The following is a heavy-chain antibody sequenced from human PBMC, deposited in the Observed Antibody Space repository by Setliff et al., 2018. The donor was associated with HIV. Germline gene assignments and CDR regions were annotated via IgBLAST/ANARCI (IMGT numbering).Heavy chain of an antibody. CDR3: AADLEGNYYDSSGYFG. J-gene: IGHJ4*02. CDR1: GYTFSNYA. D-gene: IGHD3-22*01. Sequence: GASVKVSCKASGYTFSNYAMHWVRQAPGQRPEWMGWINADNGNTKYSQKFQGRVTITRDTSASTAYMELSSLRSEDTAVYYCAADLEGNYYDSSGYFGWGQGTLVTVSS. V-gene: IGHV1-3*01. CDR2: INADNGNT.